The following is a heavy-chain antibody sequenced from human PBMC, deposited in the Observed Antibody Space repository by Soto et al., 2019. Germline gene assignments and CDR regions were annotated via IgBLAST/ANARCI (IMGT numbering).Heavy chain of an antibody. CDR3: AKDRLGYCSGGSCYSVDY. J-gene: IGHJ4*02. CDR1: GFTFSSYG. CDR2: ISYDGSNK. V-gene: IGHV3-30*18. Sequence: PGGSMRLFCAASGFTFSSYGMHWVRQAPGKGLEWVAVISYDGSNKYYADSVKGRFTISRDNSKNTLYLQMNSLRAEDTAVYYCAKDRLGYCSGGSCYSVDYWGQGPLVTAPQ. D-gene: IGHD2-15*01.